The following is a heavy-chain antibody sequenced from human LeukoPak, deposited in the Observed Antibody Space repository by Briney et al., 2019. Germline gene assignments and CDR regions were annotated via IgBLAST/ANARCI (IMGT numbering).Heavy chain of an antibody. D-gene: IGHD2-15*01. CDR3: AKDSDIVVVVAANYFDY. CDR2: ISGSGGGA. J-gene: IGHJ4*02. CDR1: GFSFSNYW. V-gene: IGHV3-23*01. Sequence: GGSLRLSCAASGFSFSNYWMDWVRQAPGKGLEWVSSISGSGGGAYYADSVKGRFTISRDNSKNTLYLQVNSLRAEDTAVYYCAKDSDIVVVVAANYFDYWGQGTLVTVSS.